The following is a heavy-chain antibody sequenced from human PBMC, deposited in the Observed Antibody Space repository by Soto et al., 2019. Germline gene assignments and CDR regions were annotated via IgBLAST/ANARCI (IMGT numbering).Heavy chain of an antibody. Sequence: EVQLVESGGGLVQPGGSLRLSCAASGFIFSRYAMHWVRQAPGKGLEYVSVISSNGGSTYYANSVKGRFTISRDNSKNTPYLQMGSLRGEDMAVYYCARGQQWLVGGFDYWGQGTLVTVSS. D-gene: IGHD6-19*01. V-gene: IGHV3-64*01. CDR2: ISSNGGST. CDR1: GFIFSRYA. J-gene: IGHJ4*02. CDR3: ARGQQWLVGGFDY.